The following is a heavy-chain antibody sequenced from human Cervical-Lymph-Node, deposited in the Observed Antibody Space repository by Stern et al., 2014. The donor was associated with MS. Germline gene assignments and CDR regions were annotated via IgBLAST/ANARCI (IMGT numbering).Heavy chain of an antibody. CDR2: ITAYNGNT. CDR1: GYTFTNYG. D-gene: IGHD1-1*01. CDR3: ARAAGMLDY. J-gene: IGHJ4*02. V-gene: IGHV1-18*01. Sequence: QLVQSGDEVKKPGASVKVSCKPSGYTFTNYGISWVRLAPGQGLEWMGWITAYNGNTNYAQNFQGRVTLTTDTSTSTVDMELRSLTSDDAAVYYCARAAGMLDYWGQGTLVTVSS.